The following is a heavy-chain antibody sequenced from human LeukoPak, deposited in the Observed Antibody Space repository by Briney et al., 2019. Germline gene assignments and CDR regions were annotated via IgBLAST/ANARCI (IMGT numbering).Heavy chain of an antibody. CDR1: GFTFSSHA. CDR3: ARRYYYYYMDV. J-gene: IGHJ6*03. CDR2: VSGSGDTT. Sequence: PGGSLRLSCAASGFTFSSHAMTWVRQAPGKGLEWVAGVSGSGDTTKNADSVKGWFTISRDNSKNTLYLQMNSLRAEDTAVYYCARRYYYYYMDVWGKGTTVTVSS. V-gene: IGHV3-23*01.